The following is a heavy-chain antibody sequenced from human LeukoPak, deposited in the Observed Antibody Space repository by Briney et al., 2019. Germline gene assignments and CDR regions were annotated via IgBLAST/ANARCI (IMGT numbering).Heavy chain of an antibody. V-gene: IGHV4-34*01. CDR1: GGSFSGYY. CDR2: INHSGST. D-gene: IGHD6-19*01. CDR3: ASYSSGYYNY. J-gene: IGHJ4*02. Sequence: SETLSLTCAVYGGSFSGYYWSWIRQPPGKGLEWIGEINHSGSTNYNPSLKSRVTISVDTSKNQFPLKLSSVTAADTAVYYCASYSSGYYNYWGQGTLVTVSS.